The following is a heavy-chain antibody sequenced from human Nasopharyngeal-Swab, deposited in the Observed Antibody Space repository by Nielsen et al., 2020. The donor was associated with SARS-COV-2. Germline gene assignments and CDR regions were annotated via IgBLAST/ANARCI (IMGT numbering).Heavy chain of an antibody. CDR1: GFTFSSYS. CDR2: ISSSSSTI. CDR3: AKAGISYYGSGSYYSDY. V-gene: IGHV3-48*04. J-gene: IGHJ4*02. Sequence: GESLKISCAASGFTFSSYSMNWVRQAPGKGLEWVSYISSSSSTIYYADSVKGRFTISRDNAKNSLYLQMNSLRAEDTAVYYCAKAGISYYGSGSYYSDYWGQGTLVTVSS. D-gene: IGHD3-10*01.